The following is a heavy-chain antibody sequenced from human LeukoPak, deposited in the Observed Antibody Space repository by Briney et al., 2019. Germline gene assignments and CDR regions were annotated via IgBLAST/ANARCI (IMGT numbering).Heavy chain of an antibody. CDR2: IIPIFGTA. Sequence: ASVKVSCKASGGTFSSYAISWVRQAPGQGLEWMGGIIPIFGTANYAQKFQGRVTITADESTSTAYMELSSLRSEGTAVYYCARAAGYSSRAATNWFDPWGQGTLVTVSS. CDR3: ARAAGYSSRAATNWFDP. J-gene: IGHJ5*02. D-gene: IGHD6-13*01. CDR1: GGTFSSYA. V-gene: IGHV1-69*01.